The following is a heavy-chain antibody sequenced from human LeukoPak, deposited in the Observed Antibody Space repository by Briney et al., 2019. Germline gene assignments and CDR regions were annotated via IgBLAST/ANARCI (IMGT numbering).Heavy chain of an antibody. V-gene: IGHV3-23*01. CDR1: GFTFNNYY. CDR3: ARDIQLST. J-gene: IGHJ3*01. CDR2: IHGTDGTT. Sequence: GGSLRLSCAASGFTFNNYYMTWVRQAPGKGLEWVSTIHGTDGTTYYADSVKGRFTISRDNSKDTLFLQMNSLRAEDTAIYYCARDIQLSTWGLGTMVTVSS. D-gene: IGHD5-24*01.